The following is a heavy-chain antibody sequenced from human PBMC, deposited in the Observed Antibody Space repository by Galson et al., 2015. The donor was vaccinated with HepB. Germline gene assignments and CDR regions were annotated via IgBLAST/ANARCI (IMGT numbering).Heavy chain of an antibody. Sequence: SLRLSCAASGFTFDDYAMHWVRQAPGKGLEWVSGISWNSGSIGYADSVKGRFTISRDNAKNSLYLQMNSLRAEDTALYYCAKCNYDSSGFPTLFDYWGQGTLVTVSS. V-gene: IGHV3-9*01. CDR1: GFTFDDYA. D-gene: IGHD3-22*01. J-gene: IGHJ4*02. CDR3: AKCNYDSSGFPTLFDY. CDR2: ISWNSGSI.